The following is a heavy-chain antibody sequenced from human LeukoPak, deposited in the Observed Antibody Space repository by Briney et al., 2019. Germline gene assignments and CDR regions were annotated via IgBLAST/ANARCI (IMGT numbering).Heavy chain of an antibody. CDR1: GFSLSNARMG. Sequence: SGPTLVNXTETLTLTCTVSGFSLSNARMGVSWIRQPPGKALEWLAHIFSNDEKSYSTSLKSRLTISKDTSKSQVVLTMTNMDPVDTATCYCARIVLPRYDSSGYPYYFDYWGQGTLVTVSS. V-gene: IGHV2-26*01. J-gene: IGHJ4*02. CDR2: IFSNDEK. CDR3: ARIVLPRYDSSGYPYYFDY. D-gene: IGHD3-22*01.